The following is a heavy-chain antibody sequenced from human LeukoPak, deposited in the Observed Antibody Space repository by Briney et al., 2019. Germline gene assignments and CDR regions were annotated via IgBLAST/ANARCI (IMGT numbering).Heavy chain of an antibody. CDR1: GFTFASYA. CDR2: IKSGGYT. Sequence: PGGSLRLSCAASGFTFASYAMVWVRQTPGKGLQWVSAIKSGGYTYYADSVQGRSTMSRDNSKNTLFLQMNSLRAEDTAVYYCARDPNGDYIGAFDFQRWGQGTQVTVSS. J-gene: IGHJ1*01. D-gene: IGHD4-17*01. CDR3: ARDPNGDYIGAFDFQR. V-gene: IGHV3-23*01.